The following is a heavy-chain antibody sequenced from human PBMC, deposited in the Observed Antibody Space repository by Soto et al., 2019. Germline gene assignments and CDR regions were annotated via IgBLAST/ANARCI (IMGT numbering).Heavy chain of an antibody. CDR2: INYSGRT. J-gene: IGHJ6*02. Sequence: SETLSLTCTVSGGSISDSSHYWAWIRQPPGKGLEWIATINYSGRTYYNPSLRSRVTISVDTSRDQFSLNLNSVTAADTAVYYCARLHGYGISSSCHGHYAMDGRAQRTTDTVSS. CDR3: ARLHGYGISSSCHGHYAMDG. D-gene: IGHD2-2*01. V-gene: IGHV4-39*01. CDR1: GGSISDSSHY.